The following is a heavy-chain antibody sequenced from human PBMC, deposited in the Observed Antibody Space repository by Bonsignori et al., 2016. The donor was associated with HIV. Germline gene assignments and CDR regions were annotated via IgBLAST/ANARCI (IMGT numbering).Heavy chain of an antibody. CDR2: IDWDDDK. J-gene: IGHJ3*02. Sequence: PGKALEWLARIDWDDDKFYSTSLKTRLTISKDTSKNQVVLTMTNMDPVDTATYYCARSTLDTMVRGVIITDAFDIWGQGTMVTVSS. CDR3: ARSTLDTMVRGVIITDAFDI. V-gene: IGHV2-70*04. D-gene: IGHD3-10*01.